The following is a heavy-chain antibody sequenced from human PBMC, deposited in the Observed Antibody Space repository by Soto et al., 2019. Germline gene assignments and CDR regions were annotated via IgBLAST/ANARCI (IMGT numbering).Heavy chain of an antibody. CDR3: ARVSYYDFWSGYRPYYYYYMDV. D-gene: IGHD3-3*01. Sequence: GGSLRLSCAASGFTFSSYSMNWVRQAPGKGLEWVSYISSSSSTIYYADSVKGRFTISRDNAKNSLYLQMNSLRAEDTAVYYCARVSYYDFWSGYRPYYYYYMDVWGKGTTVTVSS. CDR2: ISSSSSTI. J-gene: IGHJ6*03. V-gene: IGHV3-48*01. CDR1: GFTFSSYS.